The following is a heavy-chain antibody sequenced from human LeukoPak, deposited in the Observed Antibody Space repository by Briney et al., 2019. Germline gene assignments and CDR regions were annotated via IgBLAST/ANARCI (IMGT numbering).Heavy chain of an antibody. Sequence: ASVKVSCKASGYTFTGYYMHWVRQAPGQGLEWMGWINPNSGGTNYAQEFQGRVTMTRDTSISTAYMELSRLRSDDTAVYYCARGLEVPAAYYYYYYGMDVWGQGTTVTVSS. CDR1: GYTFTGYY. CDR2: INPNSGGT. J-gene: IGHJ6*02. V-gene: IGHV1-2*02. CDR3: ARGLEVPAAYYYYYYGMDV. D-gene: IGHD2-2*01.